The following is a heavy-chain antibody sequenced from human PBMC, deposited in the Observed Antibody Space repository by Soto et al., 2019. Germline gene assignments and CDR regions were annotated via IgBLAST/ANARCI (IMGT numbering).Heavy chain of an antibody. CDR3: ARRYGRNFDY. CDR1: GGSISSYY. J-gene: IGHJ4*02. D-gene: IGHD1-20*01. CDR2: IYYSGST. V-gene: IGHV4-59*01. Sequence: QVQLQESGPGLVKPSETLSLTCTVSGGSISSYYWSWIRQPPGKGLEWIGYIYYSGSTNYNPSLKSRGTISVDTAKNQFSLKLSSVTAADTAVYYRARRYGRNFDYWGQGTLVTVSS.